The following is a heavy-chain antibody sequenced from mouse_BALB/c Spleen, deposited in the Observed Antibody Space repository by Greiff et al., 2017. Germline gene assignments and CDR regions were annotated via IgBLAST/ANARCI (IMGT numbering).Heavy chain of an antibody. Sequence: EVKLVESGPGLVKPSQSLSLTCTVTGYSITSDYAWNWIRQFPGNKLEWMGYISYSGSTSYNPSLKSRISITRDTSKNQFFLQLNSVTTEDTATYYCAREKVTTVSYAMDYWGQGTSVTVSS. J-gene: IGHJ4*01. D-gene: IGHD1-1*01. CDR2: ISYSGST. CDR3: AREKVTTVSYAMDY. V-gene: IGHV3-2*02. CDR1: GYSITSDYA.